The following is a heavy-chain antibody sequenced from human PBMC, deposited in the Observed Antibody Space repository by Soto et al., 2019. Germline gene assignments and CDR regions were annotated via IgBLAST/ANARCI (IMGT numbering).Heavy chain of an antibody. CDR2: IYYSGST. CDR3: ARASRDDYYYYGMDV. J-gene: IGHJ6*02. CDR1: GGSISSYY. V-gene: IGHV4-59*01. Sequence: SETLSLTCTVSGGSISSYYWSWIRQPPGKGLEWIGYIYYSGSTNYNPSLKSRVTISVDTSKNQFSLKLSSVTAADTAVYYCARASRDDYYYYGMDVWGQGTTVTVSS.